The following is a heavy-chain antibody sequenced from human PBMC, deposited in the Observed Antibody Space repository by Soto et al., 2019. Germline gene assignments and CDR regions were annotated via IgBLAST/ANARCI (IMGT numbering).Heavy chain of an antibody. D-gene: IGHD2-8*01. CDR2: ISYDGSNK. CDR1: GFTFSSYA. CDR3: AREHLPIVLMVYAYTLDYFQH. J-gene: IGHJ1*01. Sequence: QVQLVESGGGVVQPGRSLRLSCAASGFTFSSYAMHWVRQAPGKGLEWVAVISYDGSNKYYADSVKGRFTISRDNSKNTLYLQMNSLRAEDTAVYYCAREHLPIVLMVYAYTLDYFQHWGQGTLVTVSS. V-gene: IGHV3-30-3*01.